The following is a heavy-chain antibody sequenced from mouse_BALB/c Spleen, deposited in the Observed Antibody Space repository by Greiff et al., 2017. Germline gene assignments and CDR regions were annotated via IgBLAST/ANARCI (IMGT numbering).Heavy chain of an antibody. J-gene: IGHJ1*01. CDR2: ISSGGST. D-gene: IGHD2-4*01. CDR3: ARGSIYYDYDVRYFDV. CDR1: GFTFSSYA. V-gene: IGHV5-6-5*01. Sequence: EVHLVESGGGLVKPGGSLKLSCAASGFTFSSYAMSWVRQTPEKRLEWVASISSGGSTYYPDSVKGRFTISRDNARNILYLQMSSLRSEDTAMYYCARGSIYYDYDVRYFDVWGAGTTVTVSS.